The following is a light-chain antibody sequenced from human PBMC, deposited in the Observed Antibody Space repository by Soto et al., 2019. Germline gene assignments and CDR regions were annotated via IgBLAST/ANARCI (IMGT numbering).Light chain of an antibody. CDR1: QSVSSSY. V-gene: IGKV3-20*01. Sequence: EIVLTQSPGTLSLSPGERATLSCRASQSVSSSYLAWYQQKPGQAPRLLIYGASCRATGIPDRFSGSGSGTDFTLTISRLEPEDFAVYYCQQYGSSPRYTFGQGTKLEIK. CDR2: GAS. J-gene: IGKJ2*01. CDR3: QQYGSSPRYT.